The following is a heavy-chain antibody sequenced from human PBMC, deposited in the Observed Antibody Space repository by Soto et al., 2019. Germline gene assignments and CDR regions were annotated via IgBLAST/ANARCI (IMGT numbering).Heavy chain of an antibody. D-gene: IGHD2-21*02. CDR3: IQSRCGGDCLQSYASHYYYGMDV. J-gene: IGHJ6*02. V-gene: IGHV2-5*02. CDR2: IYWDDDK. Sequence: QITLKESGPPLVKPTQTLTLTCTFSGFSLSTSGVGVGWIRQPPGKALEWLALIYWDDDKRYSPSLRSRLTIRKDNSKNQVVLTMTNMDPVDTATYYCIQSRCGGDCLQSYASHYYYGMDVWGQGTTVTVSS. CDR1: GFSLSTSGVG.